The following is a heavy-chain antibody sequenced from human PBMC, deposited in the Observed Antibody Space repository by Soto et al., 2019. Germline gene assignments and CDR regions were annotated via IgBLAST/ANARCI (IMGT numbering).Heavy chain of an antibody. J-gene: IGHJ4*02. CDR1: GFTFSSYG. V-gene: IGHV3-33*01. CDR2: IWYDGSNK. Sequence: GGSLRLSCAASGFTFSSYGMHWVRQAPGKGLEWVAVIWYDGSNKYYADSVKGRFTISRDNSKNTLYLQMNSLRAEDTAVYYCARGQDTAMATQGFDYWGQGTLVTVSS. CDR3: ARGQDTAMATQGFDY. D-gene: IGHD5-18*01.